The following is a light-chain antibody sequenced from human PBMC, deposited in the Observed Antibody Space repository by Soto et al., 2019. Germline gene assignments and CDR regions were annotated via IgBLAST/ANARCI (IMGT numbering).Light chain of an antibody. CDR2: DAS. CDR3: QQYGTSPRT. V-gene: IGKV3-20*01. Sequence: ENVLTQSPGTLSLSPGERVTLSCRASQAIRSHLAWYQQKPGQAPRLLIFDASSRATGIPDRFSGSGSGTDFTLSISRLEPEDFAVYYCQQYGTSPRTFGQGTRVEIK. CDR1: QAIRSH. J-gene: IGKJ1*01.